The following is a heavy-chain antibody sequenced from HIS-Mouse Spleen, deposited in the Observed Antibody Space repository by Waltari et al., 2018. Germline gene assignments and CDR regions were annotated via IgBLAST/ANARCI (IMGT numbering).Heavy chain of an antibody. J-gene: IGHJ2*01. Sequence: QLQLQESGPGLVKPSETLSLTCTVSGGSISSSSYYWRWIRQPPGKGLEWIGSIYYSGSTYSNPSRKSRVTISVDTSKNQFSLKLSSVTAADTAVYYCAREIPYSSSWYDWYFDLWGRGTLVTVSS. CDR1: GGSISSSSYY. CDR2: IYYSGST. V-gene: IGHV4-39*07. CDR3: AREIPYSSSWYDWYFDL. D-gene: IGHD6-13*01.